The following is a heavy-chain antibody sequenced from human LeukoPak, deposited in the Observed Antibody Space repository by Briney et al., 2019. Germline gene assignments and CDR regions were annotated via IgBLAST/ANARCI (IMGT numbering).Heavy chain of an antibody. J-gene: IGHJ4*02. CDR2: ISWNSGSI. Sequence: GGSLRLSCAASGFTFDDHAMHWVRQAPGKGLEWVSGISWNSGSIGYADSVKGRFTISRDNAKNSLYLQMNSLRAEDTALYYCAKVGSGSYYGPFDYWGQGTLVTVSS. CDR3: AKVGSGSYYGPFDY. D-gene: IGHD3-10*01. V-gene: IGHV3-9*01. CDR1: GFTFDDHA.